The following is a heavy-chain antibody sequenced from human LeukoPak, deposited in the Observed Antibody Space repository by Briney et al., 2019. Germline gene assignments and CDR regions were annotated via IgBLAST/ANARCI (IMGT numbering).Heavy chain of an antibody. CDR2: INHSGST. J-gene: IGHJ4*02. Sequence: SETLSLTCGVYGGSFSGYYWNWIRQPPGKGLEWIGKINHSGSTNYNTSLKSRVTISGDTSKNQFSLKLRSVMAADTAVYYCARAYCVSDCTVLHIYFDNWGQGTLVTVSS. CDR3: ARAYCVSDCTVLHIYFDN. CDR1: GGSFSGYY. V-gene: IGHV4-34*01. D-gene: IGHD2-21*02.